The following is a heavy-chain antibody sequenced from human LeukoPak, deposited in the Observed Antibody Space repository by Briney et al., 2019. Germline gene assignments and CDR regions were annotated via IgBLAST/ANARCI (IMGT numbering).Heavy chain of an antibody. CDR1: GFTFSNYD. CDR3: ARDMADMDV. Sequence: PGGSLRLSCAASGFTFSNYDMSWVRQAPGKGLEWVSTISGSGGDTYYADSVKGRFTISRDNAKNSLYLQMNSLRAEDTAVYYCARDMADMDVWGKGTTVTVSS. D-gene: IGHD3-10*01. V-gene: IGHV3-21*01. CDR2: ISGSGGDT. J-gene: IGHJ6*03.